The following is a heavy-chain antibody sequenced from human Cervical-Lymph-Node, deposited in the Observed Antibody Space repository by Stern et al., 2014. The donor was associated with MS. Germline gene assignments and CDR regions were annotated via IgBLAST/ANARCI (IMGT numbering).Heavy chain of an antibody. CDR2: IIPILGTT. Sequence: QVQLEQSGAEVKKPWSSVKVSCTASEGTFTGLVVSWVRQPPGQGLEWMVGIIPILGTTNYAQSCQGRVTFTADKSTDTVYMDLKSLRSEDTAVYYCARGPDIRRHNWALHYWGQGTLVTVSS. D-gene: IGHD1-1*01. V-gene: IGHV1-69*06. J-gene: IGHJ4*02. CDR3: ARGPDIRRHNWALHY. CDR1: EGTFTGLV.